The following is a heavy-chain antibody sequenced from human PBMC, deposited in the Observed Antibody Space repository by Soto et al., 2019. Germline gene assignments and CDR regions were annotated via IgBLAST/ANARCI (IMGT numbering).Heavy chain of an antibody. CDR2: INHSGST. J-gene: IGHJ4*02. CDR3: VSFNSGSYYNGIDY. Sequence: ASETLSLTCAVYGGSFSGYDWSWIRQPPGKGLEWIGEINHSGSTKNNPSLKSRVTISVDTSKNQFSLKLSSVTAADTAVYYCVSFNSGSYYNGIDYWGRRTLVTVSS. V-gene: IGHV4-34*01. D-gene: IGHD3-10*01. CDR1: GGSFSGYD.